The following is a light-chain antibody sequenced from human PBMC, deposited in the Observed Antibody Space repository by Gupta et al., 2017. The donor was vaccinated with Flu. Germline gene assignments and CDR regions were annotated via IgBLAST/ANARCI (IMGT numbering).Light chain of an antibody. J-gene: IGKJ4*01. CDR2: GAS. V-gene: IGKV1-39*01. CDR3: QQSFSFPLT. CDR1: QSISAY. Sequence: DVQMTQSPSSLSATVGDRITITCRASQSISAYVNWFQQKPGRSPKVLIYGASTLESGVPFRFNGSGLGTDFTLTISSLQPEDFATYFCQQSFSFPLTFGGGTGLE.